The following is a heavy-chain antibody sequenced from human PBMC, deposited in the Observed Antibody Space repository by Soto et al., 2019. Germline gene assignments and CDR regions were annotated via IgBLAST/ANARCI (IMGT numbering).Heavy chain of an antibody. J-gene: IGHJ5*02. V-gene: IGHV4-59*01. D-gene: IGHD2-15*01. CDR2: IYYSGST. CDR3: ARAEDIVVVVAATKRRGSFWFDP. Sequence: PSETLSLTCTVSGGSISSYYWSWIRQPPGKGLEWIGYIYYSGSTNYNPSLKSRVTISVDTSKNQFSLKLSSVTAADTAVYYCARAEDIVVVVAATKRRGSFWFDPWGQGTLVTVS. CDR1: GGSISSYY.